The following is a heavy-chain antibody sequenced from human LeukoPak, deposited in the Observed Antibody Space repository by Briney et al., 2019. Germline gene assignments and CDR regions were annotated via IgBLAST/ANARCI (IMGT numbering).Heavy chain of an antibody. CDR3: ARVPGWYYGSGSYYY. Sequence: GGPLRLSCAVSGFTFSNYAMHWVRQAPGKGLEWVAVISFDGSNKYYADSVRGRFTISRDNSKNTLYLQMNSLRDEDTAVYYCARVPGWYYGSGSYYYWGQGTLVTVSS. V-gene: IGHV3-30-3*01. D-gene: IGHD3-10*01. CDR1: GFTFSNYA. CDR2: ISFDGSNK. J-gene: IGHJ4*02.